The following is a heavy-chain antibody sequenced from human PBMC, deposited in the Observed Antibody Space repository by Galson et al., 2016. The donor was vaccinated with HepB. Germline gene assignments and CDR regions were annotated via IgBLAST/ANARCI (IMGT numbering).Heavy chain of an antibody. Sequence: SVKVSCKASGYMFTGHYIHWVRQAPGQGLEWMGWIKPDSGATDYAQKFRDRVTMTRDTSISAAYMELSRLGYDDTAVYFCTRGQERQDGYDYWGQGTLVTVSS. V-gene: IGHV1-2*02. CDR1: GYMFTGHY. CDR3: TRGQERQDGYDY. CDR2: IKPDSGAT. D-gene: IGHD1-26*01. J-gene: IGHJ4*02.